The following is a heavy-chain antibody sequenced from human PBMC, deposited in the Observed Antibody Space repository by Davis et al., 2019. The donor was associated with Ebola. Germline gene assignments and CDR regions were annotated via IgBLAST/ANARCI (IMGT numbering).Heavy chain of an antibody. CDR2: IKQDGSEK. V-gene: IGHV3-7*01. D-gene: IGHD1-26*01. J-gene: IGHJ3*02. Sequence: PGGSLRLSCAASGFPFSSYWMSWVRQAPGKGLEWVANIKQDGSEKYYVDSVKGRFTISRDNPKNSLYLQMNSLRAEDTAVSYCARGKDSGSYFVNAFDIWGQGTMVTVSS. CDR1: GFPFSSYW. CDR3: ARGKDSGSYFVNAFDI.